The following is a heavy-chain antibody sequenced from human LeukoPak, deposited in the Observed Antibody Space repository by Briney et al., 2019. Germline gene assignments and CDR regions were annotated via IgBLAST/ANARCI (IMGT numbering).Heavy chain of an antibody. CDR3: AKGRREQPFDY. CDR1: GFTFSSYA. J-gene: IGHJ4*02. V-gene: IGHV3-23*01. CDR2: ISGSGGNT. Sequence: GGSLRLSCAASGFTFSSYAMSWVRQAPEKGLEWVSAISGSGGNTYYADSVKGRFTISRDNSKNTLYLQMNSLRAEDTAVCYCAKGRREQPFDYWGQGTLVTVSS. D-gene: IGHD1-26*01.